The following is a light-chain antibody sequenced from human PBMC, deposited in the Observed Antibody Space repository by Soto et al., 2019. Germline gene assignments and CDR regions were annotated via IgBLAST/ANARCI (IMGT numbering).Light chain of an antibody. Sequence: EILLTQSPDILSLSPGERATLSCRAAQSVGTRLAWYQHKTGQAPRLLIYDASNRATGIPARFSGSGSGTDFTLTISSLEPEDFAVYYCQQRSNWLTFGGGTKVDIK. V-gene: IGKV3-11*01. CDR1: QSVGTR. CDR2: DAS. J-gene: IGKJ4*01. CDR3: QQRSNWLT.